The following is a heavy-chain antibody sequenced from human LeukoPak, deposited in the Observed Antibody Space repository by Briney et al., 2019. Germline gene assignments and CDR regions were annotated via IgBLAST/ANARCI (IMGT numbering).Heavy chain of an antibody. D-gene: IGHD5-24*01. V-gene: IGHV4-59*01. CDR3: ARVDGYNLIYFDY. Sequence: SETLSLTCTVSGGSISSYYWSWIRQPPGKGLEWIGYIYYSGSTNYNPSLKSRVTISVDTSKNQFSLKLSSVTAADTAVYYCARVDGYNLIYFDYWGQGTLVTVSS. J-gene: IGHJ4*02. CDR1: GGSISSYY. CDR2: IYYSGST.